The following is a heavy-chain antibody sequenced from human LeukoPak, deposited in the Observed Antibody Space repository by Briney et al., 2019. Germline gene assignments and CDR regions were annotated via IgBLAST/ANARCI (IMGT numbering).Heavy chain of an antibody. V-gene: IGHV1-69*13. CDR3: AAPQYYYDSSGYPLTY. CDR2: IIPIFGTA. Sequence: SVKVSCKASGGTFSSYAISWVRQAPGQGLEWMGGIIPIFGTANYAQKFQGRVTITADESTSTAYMELSSLRSEDTAVYYCAAPQYYYDSSGYPLTYWGQGTLVTVSS. D-gene: IGHD3-22*01. J-gene: IGHJ4*02. CDR1: GGTFSSYA.